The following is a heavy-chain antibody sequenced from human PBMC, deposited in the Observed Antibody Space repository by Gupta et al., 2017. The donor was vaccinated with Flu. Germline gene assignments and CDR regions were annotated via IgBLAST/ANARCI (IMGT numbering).Heavy chain of an antibody. V-gene: IGHV1-69*06. CDR2: IIPIMGTT. Sequence: QVQLVQSGAEVKKPGSSVKVSCKASGGTFHSNGVSWVRQAPGQGLEWMGAIIPIMGTTNYAQKFRGRVTITADKSTTAAYMELSSLRYDDSAAYYCAADLLSHRITGTKLPQHFHYWGQGTLVTVSS. CDR3: AADLLSHRITGTKLPQHFHY. J-gene: IGHJ4*02. CDR1: GGTFHSNG. D-gene: IGHD1/OR15-1a*01.